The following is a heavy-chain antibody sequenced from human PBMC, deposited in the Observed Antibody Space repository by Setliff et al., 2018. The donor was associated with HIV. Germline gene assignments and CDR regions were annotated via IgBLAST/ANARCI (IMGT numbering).Heavy chain of an antibody. CDR1: GGSISSGHYF. J-gene: IGHJ4*02. CDR2: ISTNGGT. D-gene: IGHD2-2*01. Sequence: LSLTCSVSGGSISSGHYFWSWIRQPAGKGLEWIGRISTNGGTNYNPSLKSRVTISVDTSKSQFSLKLTSVTAADTAVYYCARLAIPAATTDYWGQGSLVTVSS. CDR3: ARLAIPAATTDY. V-gene: IGHV4-61*02.